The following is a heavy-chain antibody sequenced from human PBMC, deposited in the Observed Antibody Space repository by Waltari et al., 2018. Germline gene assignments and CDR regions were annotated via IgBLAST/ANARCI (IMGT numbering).Heavy chain of an antibody. D-gene: IGHD3-22*01. CDR2: FDPEDGET. J-gene: IGHJ4*02. Sequence: QVQLVQSGAEVKKPGASVKVSCKVSGYTLTELSMHWVRQVPGKGLEWMGGFDPEDGETIYAQKCQGRVTMNEDTSTDTAYMELSSLRSEDTAVYYCAADYYDSSCYYYGLGYWGQGTLVTVSS. V-gene: IGHV1-24*01. CDR1: GYTLTELS. CDR3: AADYYDSSCYYYGLGY.